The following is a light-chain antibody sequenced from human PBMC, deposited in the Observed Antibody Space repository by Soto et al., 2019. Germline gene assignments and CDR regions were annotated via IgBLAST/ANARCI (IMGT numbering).Light chain of an antibody. CDR3: QSYDSTLNGWI. J-gene: IGLJ2*01. Sequence: QSVLTQPPSVSGAPGQRVTISCTGSSSNIGAGYDVYWYQQLPGTAPKVLIFGNSNRPSGVPDRFSGSNSGTSASLAITGLQAEDEADYYCQSYDSTLNGWIFGGGTKVTVL. V-gene: IGLV1-40*01. CDR1: SSNIGAGYD. CDR2: GNS.